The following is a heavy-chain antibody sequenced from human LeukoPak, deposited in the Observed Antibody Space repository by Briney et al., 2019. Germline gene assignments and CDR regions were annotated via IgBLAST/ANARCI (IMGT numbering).Heavy chain of an antibody. Sequence: PGGPLRLSCAASGFTFSSYEMNWVRQAPGKGLEWVSYISGSGRTIFYADSVKGRFTISRDNAKNSLYLQMNSLRAEDTAVYYCARLYWGSYRFLDYWGQGTLVTVSS. CDR1: GFTFSSYE. V-gene: IGHV3-48*03. D-gene: IGHD3-16*02. J-gene: IGHJ4*02. CDR2: ISGSGRTI. CDR3: ARLYWGSYRFLDY.